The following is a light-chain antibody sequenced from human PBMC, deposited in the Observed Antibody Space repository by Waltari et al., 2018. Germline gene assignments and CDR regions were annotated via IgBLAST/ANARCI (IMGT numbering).Light chain of an antibody. V-gene: IGLV2-14*01. Sequence: QSALTQPASVSGSPGQSVTILCAGTSTDVGGYNSVSWYQEHPAQAPRLIIYDFSDRPSGVSDRFSGSKSGNTASLTISGLQAEDEADYYCSSQSSNDVVLFGGGTKLTVL. CDR1: STDVGGYNS. CDR3: SSQSSNDVVL. CDR2: DFS. J-gene: IGLJ2*01.